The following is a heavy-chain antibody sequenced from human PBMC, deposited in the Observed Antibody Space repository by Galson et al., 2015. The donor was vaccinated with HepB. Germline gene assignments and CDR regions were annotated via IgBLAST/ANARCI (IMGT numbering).Heavy chain of an antibody. J-gene: IGHJ4*02. CDR3: ARDRGYYHDSSGYYTNSYQFDH. Sequence: SLRLSCAASGSTFSYYGMHWVRQAPGKGLEWVAATTHDGNNEYYGDSVKGRITISRDNSKSTLYLQMNSLRLEDTAVYYCARDRGYYHDSSGYYTNSYQFDHWGQGTLVTVSS. CDR1: GSTFSYYG. CDR2: TTHDGNNE. D-gene: IGHD3-22*01. V-gene: IGHV3-30*03.